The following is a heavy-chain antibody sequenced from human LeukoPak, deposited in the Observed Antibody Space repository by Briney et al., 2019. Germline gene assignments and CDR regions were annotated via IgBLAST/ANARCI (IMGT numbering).Heavy chain of an antibody. J-gene: IGHJ4*02. CDR2: IYHSGIT. V-gene: IGHV4-38-2*02. Sequence: SETLSLTCTVSGYSIRSGFYWGWIRQPPGKGLEWIGNIYHSGITYYTPSLKSRVTISVDTSKNQFYLKLSSVTAADTAVYYCARAVGYFDWLPLFDYWGQGTLVTASS. CDR1: GYSIRSGFY. CDR3: ARAVGYFDWLPLFDY. D-gene: IGHD3-9*01.